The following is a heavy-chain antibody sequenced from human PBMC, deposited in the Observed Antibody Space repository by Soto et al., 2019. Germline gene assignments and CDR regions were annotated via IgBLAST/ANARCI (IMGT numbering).Heavy chain of an antibody. D-gene: IGHD6-6*01. CDR3: VKDPRIAARPDYYYGMDV. Sequence: GGPLRLSCAASGFSLRSYWMSWVRQAPGKGLEWVSDISGSGGRKYSADSVKGRFTISRDNSKNTLYLQMISLRAEDTAVYYCVKDPRIAARPDYYYGMDVWGQGTTVTVSS. CDR1: GFSLRSYW. J-gene: IGHJ6*02. CDR2: ISGSGGRK. V-gene: IGHV3-23*01.